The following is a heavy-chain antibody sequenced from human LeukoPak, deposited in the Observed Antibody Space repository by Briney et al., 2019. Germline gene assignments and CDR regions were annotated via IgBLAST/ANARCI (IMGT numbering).Heavy chain of an antibody. D-gene: IGHD3-16*01. CDR2: ISANNGNT. V-gene: IGHV1-18*01. J-gene: IGHJ4*02. Sequence: GASVKFSFKASGSTFTAYGISWGRPAPGQGLEWVGWISANNGNTNYAQKVQGRVTMTRDTSTSTAYMELRSLRYDDTAVYYCSRDDGPFGGVRFDHWGQGTLVTVSS. CDR3: SRDDGPFGGVRFDH. CDR1: GSTFTAYG.